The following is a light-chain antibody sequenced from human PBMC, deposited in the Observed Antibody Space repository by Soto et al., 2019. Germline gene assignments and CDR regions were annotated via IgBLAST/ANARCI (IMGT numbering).Light chain of an antibody. J-gene: IGKJ1*01. Sequence: EIVLTQSPATLSLSPGERATLSCRASQSVSSYLAWYQQKPGQAPRLLIYDASNRATGIPARFSGSGSGTDVTLTISSLEPEDFAVYYCPQRSNWPPAFGQGTKVEIK. V-gene: IGKV3-11*01. CDR2: DAS. CDR1: QSVSSY. CDR3: PQRSNWPPA.